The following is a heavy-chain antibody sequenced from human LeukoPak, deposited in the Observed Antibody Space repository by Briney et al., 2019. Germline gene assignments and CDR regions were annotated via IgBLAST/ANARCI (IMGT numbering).Heavy chain of an antibody. CDR1: GFTFDDYA. CDR2: INGDGSST. CDR3: ARGMKDIRFLEWLLSPGYDY. V-gene: IGHV3-74*01. Sequence: GGSLRLSCAASGFTFDDYAMHWVRQAPGKGLVWVSRINGDGSSTSYADSYADSVKGRFTISRDNAKNTVFLQMNSLRAEDTAVYYCARGMKDIRFLEWLLSPGYDYWGQGTLVTVSS. D-gene: IGHD3-3*01. J-gene: IGHJ4*02.